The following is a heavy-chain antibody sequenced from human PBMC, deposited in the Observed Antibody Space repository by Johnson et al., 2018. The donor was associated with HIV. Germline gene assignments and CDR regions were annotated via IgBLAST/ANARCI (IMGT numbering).Heavy chain of an antibody. CDR1: GFTFSSYG. J-gene: IGHJ3*02. D-gene: IGHD3-10*01. CDR2: IRYDGSHK. CDR3: ARIGLPYYYGSGSYSHDAFDI. V-gene: IGHV3-30*02. Sequence: QVQLVESGGGVVQPGGSLRLSCAASGFTFSSYGMHWVRQAPGKGLEWVAFIRYDGSHKYYADSVKGRFTISRDNSKNTLYLQMNSLRAEDTAVYYCARIGLPYYYGSGSYSHDAFDIWGQGTMVTVSS.